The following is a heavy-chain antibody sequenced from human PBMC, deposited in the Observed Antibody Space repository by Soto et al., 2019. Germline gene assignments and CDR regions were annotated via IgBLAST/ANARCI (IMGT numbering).Heavy chain of an antibody. J-gene: IGHJ6*02. Sequence: QVRLVESGGGVVPPGRSLKLSCIASGFAFGSHGMHWVRQVSGKGLEWVAVISHDGQNQYYRESVKGRFTISRDNSKNSLFLEVHSLRVEDTAVYYCARERADIVVAPVATSGMDVWGQGTAVTVSS. V-gene: IGHV3-30*03. CDR2: ISHDGQNQ. CDR3: ARERADIVVAPVATSGMDV. D-gene: IGHD2-2*01. CDR1: GFAFGSHG.